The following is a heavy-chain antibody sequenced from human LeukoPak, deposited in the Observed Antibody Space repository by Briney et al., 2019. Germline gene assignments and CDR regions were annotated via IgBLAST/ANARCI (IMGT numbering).Heavy chain of an antibody. Sequence: GGSLRLSCAASGFTFSTYAMHWVRQAPGKELECVAVISSDGSDKPYADSVKGRFIISRDNSKNTLYLQMNSLRAEDTAVYYCAREWHTGLIAYWGQGTLVTVSS. J-gene: IGHJ4*02. CDR3: AREWHTGLIAY. CDR2: ISSDGSDK. V-gene: IGHV3-30*04. D-gene: IGHD3-16*02. CDR1: GFTFSTYA.